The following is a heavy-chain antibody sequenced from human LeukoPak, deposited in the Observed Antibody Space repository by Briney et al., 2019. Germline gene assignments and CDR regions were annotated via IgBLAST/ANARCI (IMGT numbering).Heavy chain of an antibody. CDR3: ARDRQLQWFGEFNVDFDY. J-gene: IGHJ4*02. CDR1: GYAFSSYA. D-gene: IGHD3-10*01. Sequence: ASVMVSCKASGYAFSSYAISWVRQATGQGFEWMGWISTYNGNTKYVEKFQGRVTMTTDTSTSTAYMELRGLRYDDTAVYYCARDRQLQWFGEFNVDFDYWGQGTLVTVSS. V-gene: IGHV1-18*01. CDR2: ISTYNGNT.